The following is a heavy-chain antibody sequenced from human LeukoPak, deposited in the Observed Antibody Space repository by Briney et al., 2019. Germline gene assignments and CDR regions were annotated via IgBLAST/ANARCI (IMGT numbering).Heavy chain of an antibody. D-gene: IGHD6-6*01. CDR1: GFSFSSAW. CDR2: INGSA. J-gene: IGHJ4*02. CDR3: AKLGKAARFHLFPYYFDY. V-gene: IGHV3-23*01. Sequence: GGSLRLSCAASGFSFSSAWMSWVRQAPGKGLEWVSVINGSAYNADSVKGRFTISRDNSKNTLYLQMNSLRAEDTAVYYCAKLGKAARFHLFPYYFDYWGQGTLVTVSS.